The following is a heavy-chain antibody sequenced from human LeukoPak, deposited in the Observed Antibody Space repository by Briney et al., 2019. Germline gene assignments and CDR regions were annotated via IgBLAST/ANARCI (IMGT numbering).Heavy chain of an antibody. Sequence: KPSETLSLTCTVSGGSISSSSYYWGWIRQPPGKGLEWIGSIYYSGSTYYNPSLKSRVTISVDTSKNQFSLKLSSVTAADTAVYYCARQSGMKATYYFDYWAREPWSPSPQ. CDR2: IYYSGST. V-gene: IGHV4-39*01. J-gene: IGHJ4*02. CDR1: GGSISSSSYY. CDR3: ARQSGMKATYYFDY. D-gene: IGHD6-13*01.